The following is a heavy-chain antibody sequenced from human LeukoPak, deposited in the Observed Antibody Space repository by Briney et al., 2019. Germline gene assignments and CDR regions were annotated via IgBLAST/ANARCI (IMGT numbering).Heavy chain of an antibody. V-gene: IGHV3-21*03. J-gene: IGHJ4*02. D-gene: IGHD6-13*01. CDR3: ARGPAAGLFDY. CDR2: IGSSSRSI. Sequence: GGSLRLSCVGSGVTFSGYSMNWVRQAPGEGLEWVSCIGSSSRSIYYADSVKGRFTISRDNAKNSLYLQMNSLRAEDTAVYYCARGPAAGLFDYWGQGTLVTVSS. CDR1: GVTFSGYS.